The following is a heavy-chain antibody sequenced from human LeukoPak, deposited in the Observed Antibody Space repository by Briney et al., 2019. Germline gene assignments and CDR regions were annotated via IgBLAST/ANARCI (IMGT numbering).Heavy chain of an antibody. CDR2: ISDDSNYI. CDR3: ARELREHGVFDI. V-gene: IGHV3-21*04. Sequence: GGSLRLSCAASGFTFSSYEMNWVRQAPGKGLEWVSSISDDSNYIFYADSVKGRFTISRDNAKNSLYLQMNSLRAEDTAAYYCARELREHGVFDIWGQGTMVTVSS. CDR1: GFTFSSYE. J-gene: IGHJ3*02. D-gene: IGHD1-26*01.